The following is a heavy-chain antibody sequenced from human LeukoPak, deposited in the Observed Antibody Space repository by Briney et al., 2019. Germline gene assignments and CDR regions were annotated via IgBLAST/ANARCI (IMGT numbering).Heavy chain of an antibody. Sequence: ASVTVSCMASGYTFTIYGISWVRQAPGQGREWMGWISAYNGNTNYAQKLQGRVTMTTDTSTGTAYMELRSLRSDDTAVYYCARDGYGSGSYLWWFDPWGQGTLVTVSS. D-gene: IGHD3-10*01. J-gene: IGHJ5*02. CDR2: ISAYNGNT. CDR3: ARDGYGSGSYLWWFDP. CDR1: GYTFTIYG. V-gene: IGHV1-18*04.